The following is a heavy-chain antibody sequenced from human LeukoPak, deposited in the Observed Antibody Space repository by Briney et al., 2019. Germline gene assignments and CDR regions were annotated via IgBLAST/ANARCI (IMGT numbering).Heavy chain of an antibody. D-gene: IGHD3-3*01. CDR1: GGSFSGYY. CDR3: ARDNYIVYYDFWSGYYRYFDY. Sequence: SETLSLTCAVYGGSFSGYYWSWIRQPPGKGLECIGEINHSGSTNYNPSLKSRVTISADTSKNQFSLKLSSVTAADTAVYYCARDNYIVYYDFWSGYYRYFDYWGQGTLVTVSS. J-gene: IGHJ4*02. CDR2: INHSGST. V-gene: IGHV4-34*01.